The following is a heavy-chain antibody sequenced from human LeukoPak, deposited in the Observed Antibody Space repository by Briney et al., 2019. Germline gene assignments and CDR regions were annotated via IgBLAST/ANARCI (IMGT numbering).Heavy chain of an antibody. D-gene: IGHD3-10*01. Sequence: PGGSLRLSCSASGFSFSNSDLHWVRQAPGKGLEYLSRIRSSGDRTNYADSVKGRFTISRDNSKNTLYLQMSSLRVEDTAVYYCAKEGWFGELMGYFDYWGQGTLVTVSS. CDR2: IRSSGDRT. CDR1: GFSFSNSD. V-gene: IGHV3-64D*06. J-gene: IGHJ4*02. CDR3: AKEGWFGELMGYFDY.